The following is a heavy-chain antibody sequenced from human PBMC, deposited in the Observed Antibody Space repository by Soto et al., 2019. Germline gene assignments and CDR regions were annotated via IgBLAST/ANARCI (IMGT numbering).Heavy chain of an antibody. CDR3: TKDIKCENFTYGYFYYGMDV. CDR1: GFTFSSYA. Sequence: PGGSLRLSCAASGFTFSSYAMHWVRQAPGKGLEWVAVISYDGSNKYYADSVKGRFTISRDNSKNTLHLQMITLRPEDTAVYYCTKDIKCENFTYGYFYYGMDVWGQGTMVTVSS. V-gene: IGHV3-30-3*01. CDR2: ISYDGSNK. D-gene: IGHD3-10*01. J-gene: IGHJ6*02.